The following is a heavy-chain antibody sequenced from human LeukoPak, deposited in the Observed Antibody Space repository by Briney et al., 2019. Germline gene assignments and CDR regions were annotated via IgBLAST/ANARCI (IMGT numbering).Heavy chain of an antibody. Sequence: SETLSLTCAVYGGSFSGYYWSWIRQPPVKGLEWIGEINHSGSTNYNPSLKSRVTISVDTSKNQFSLKLSSVTAADTAVYYCARGADRSSWSKVDYWGQGTLVTVSS. CDR1: GGSFSGYY. D-gene: IGHD6-13*01. V-gene: IGHV4-34*01. J-gene: IGHJ4*02. CDR3: ARGADRSSWSKVDY. CDR2: INHSGST.